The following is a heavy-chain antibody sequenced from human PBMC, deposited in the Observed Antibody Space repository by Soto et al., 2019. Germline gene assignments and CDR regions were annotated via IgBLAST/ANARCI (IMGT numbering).Heavy chain of an antibody. CDR2: ISAYNGNT. CDR3: ATLGEDNWNDEGGGY. V-gene: IGHV1-18*01. CDR1: GYTFTSYG. Sequence: QVQLVQSGAEVKKPGASVKVSCKASGYTFTSYGISWVRQAPGQGLEWMGWISAYNGNTNYAQKLQGRVTMTTDTSTSTAYMELRSLGSDDTAVYYCATLGEDNWNDEGGGYWGQGTLVTVSS. J-gene: IGHJ4*02. D-gene: IGHD1-1*01.